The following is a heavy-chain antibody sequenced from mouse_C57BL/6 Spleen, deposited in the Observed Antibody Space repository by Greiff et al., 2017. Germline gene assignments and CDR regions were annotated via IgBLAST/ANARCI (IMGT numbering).Heavy chain of an antibody. J-gene: IGHJ1*03. V-gene: IGHV5-6*01. CDR2: ISSGGSYT. CDR1: GFTFSSYG. Sequence: EVQWVESGGDLVKPGGSLKLSCAASGFTFSSYGMSWVRQTPDKRLEWVATISSGGSYTYYPDSVKGRFTISRDNAKNTLYLQMSSLKSEDTAMYYCARHYGSSYWYFDVWGTGTTVTVSS. D-gene: IGHD1-1*01. CDR3: ARHYGSSYWYFDV.